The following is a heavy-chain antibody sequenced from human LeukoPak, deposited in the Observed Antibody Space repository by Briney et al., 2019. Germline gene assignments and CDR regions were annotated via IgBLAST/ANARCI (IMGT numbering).Heavy chain of an antibody. D-gene: IGHD1/OR15-1a*01. V-gene: IGHV1-2*04. CDR2: INPNSGGT. CDR1: GYTFTGYY. Sequence: ASVKVSCKASGYTFTGYYMHWVRQAPGQGLEWMGWINPNSGGTNYAQKFQGWVTMTRDTSISTAYMELSRLRSDDTAVYYCARDKKGELVQYYGMDVWGQGTTVTVSS. J-gene: IGHJ6*02. CDR3: ARDKKGELVQYYGMDV.